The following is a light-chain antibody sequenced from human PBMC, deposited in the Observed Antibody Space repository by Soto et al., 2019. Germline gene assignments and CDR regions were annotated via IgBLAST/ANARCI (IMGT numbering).Light chain of an antibody. Sequence: QSVLTQPPSASGTPGQTVTISCSGSSSNIGPNAVNWYQQLPGTAPKLLLYNNNQRPSGVSDRFSGSKSGTSASLAISGLQSDDEADYHCAAWDDRLNGLVFGTGTQLTVL. J-gene: IGLJ6*01. CDR3: AAWDDRLNGLV. CDR2: NNN. CDR1: SSNIGPNA. V-gene: IGLV1-44*01.